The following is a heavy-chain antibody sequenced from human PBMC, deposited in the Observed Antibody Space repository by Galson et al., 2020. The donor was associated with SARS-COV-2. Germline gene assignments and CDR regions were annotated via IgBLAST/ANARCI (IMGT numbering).Heavy chain of an antibody. J-gene: IGHJ3*02. D-gene: IGHD3-22*01. Sequence: GGSLRLSCAASGFTFSSYSMNWVRQAPGKGLEWVSSISSSSSYIYYADSVKGRFTISRDNAKNSLYLQMNSLRAEDTAVYYCARDKVRVVVIDPDAFDIWGQGTMVTVSS. CDR1: GFTFSSYS. V-gene: IGHV3-21*01. CDR3: ARDKVRVVVIDPDAFDI. CDR2: ISSSSSYI.